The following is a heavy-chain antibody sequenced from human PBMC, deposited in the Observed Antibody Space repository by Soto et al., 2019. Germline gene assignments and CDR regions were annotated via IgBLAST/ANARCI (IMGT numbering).Heavy chain of an antibody. J-gene: IGHJ4*03. CDR1: GGSISSSNW. CDR2: IYHSGST. V-gene: IGHV4-4*02. D-gene: IGHD2-21*02. CDR3: AAANTTAEVVPGF. Sequence: ASETLPLTCAVSGGSISSSNWWSWVRHPPGKGLEWIGVIYHSGSTNYNPYLKSRVTIPVDKSKNQFSLKLSSVTAADTAVYYCAAANTTAEVVPGFWAQGLPVTVSS.